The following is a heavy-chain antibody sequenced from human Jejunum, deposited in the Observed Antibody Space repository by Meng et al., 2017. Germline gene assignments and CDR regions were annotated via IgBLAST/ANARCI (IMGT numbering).Heavy chain of an antibody. V-gene: IGHV3-23*01. CDR2: ISGSDETT. D-gene: IGHD3-10*01. J-gene: IGHJ3*02. CDR1: GFTFRSYA. CDR3: AKDRVIRGIMGAFDM. Sequence: GESLKISCAASGFTFRSYAMRWVRQAPGKGLEWVSTISGSDETTYYSDSAKGRFTISRDSSENKVSLQMNSLRADDTAVYYCAKDRVIRGIMGAFDMWGLGTMVTVSS.